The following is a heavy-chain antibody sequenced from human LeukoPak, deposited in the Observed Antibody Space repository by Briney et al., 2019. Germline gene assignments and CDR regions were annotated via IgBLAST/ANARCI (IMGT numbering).Heavy chain of an antibody. CDR3: ARDDGSSISYSYYGIDV. CDR1: GFTFSSYW. CDR2: VSFNSNHI. D-gene: IGHD6-13*01. V-gene: IGHV3-21*01. J-gene: IGHJ6*02. Sequence: PGGSLRLSCAASGFTFSSYWMSWVRQAPGKGLEWVSTVSFNSNHIYYAESVKGRFTISRHNAKNSVYLQMNSLRAEDTAVYHCARDDGSSISYSYYGIDVWGQGTTVTVSS.